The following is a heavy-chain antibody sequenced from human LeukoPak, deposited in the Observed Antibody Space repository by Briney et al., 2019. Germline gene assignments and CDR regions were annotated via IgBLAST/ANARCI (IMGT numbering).Heavy chain of an antibody. CDR2: IYYSGST. Sequence: SETLSLTCTVSGGSISSGGYYWSWIRQYPGKGLEWIGYIYYSGSTYYNPSLKSRVTISVDTSKNQFSLKLSSVTAADTAVYYCARDSGRDGYSFDYWGQGTLVTVSS. J-gene: IGHJ4*02. CDR3: ARDSGRDGYSFDY. CDR1: GGSISSGGYY. V-gene: IGHV4-31*03. D-gene: IGHD5-24*01.